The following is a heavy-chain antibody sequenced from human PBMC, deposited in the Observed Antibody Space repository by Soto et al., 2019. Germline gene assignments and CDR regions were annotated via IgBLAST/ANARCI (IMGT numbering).Heavy chain of an antibody. J-gene: IGHJ4*02. D-gene: IGHD3-10*01. CDR3: AAGEPLNY. V-gene: IGHV3-33*01. CDR1: GFTFSNYG. CDR2: IWYDGSNK. Sequence: GGSLRLSCAASGFTFSNYGMHWVRQAPGKGLEWVAIIWYDGSNKYYADSVEGRFTISRDNSKNTVYLQMSSLRAEDTAMYYCAAGEPLNYRGQGTLVTVSS.